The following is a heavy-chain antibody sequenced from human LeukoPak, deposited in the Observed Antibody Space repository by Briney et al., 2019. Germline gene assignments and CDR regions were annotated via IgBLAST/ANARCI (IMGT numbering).Heavy chain of an antibody. Sequence: GGSLRLSCAASGFTFSTHSMHWVRQAPGKGLEWISVIYSGGDAYYADSVKGRFTISRHNPKNRLFLQMNNLRPEDTAMYYCARGGPGLAAAATKYWGQGILVTVSS. CDR3: ARGGPGLAAAATKY. J-gene: IGHJ4*02. D-gene: IGHD6-13*01. V-gene: IGHV3-53*04. CDR1: GFTFSTHS. CDR2: IYSGGDA.